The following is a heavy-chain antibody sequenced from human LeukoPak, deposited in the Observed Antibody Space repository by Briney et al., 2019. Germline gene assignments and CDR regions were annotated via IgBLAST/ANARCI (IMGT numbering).Heavy chain of an antibody. CDR1: GFTFGHYA. D-gene: IGHD6-13*01. CDR3: ARSLGIAAENTNYYYYMDV. CDR2: ISSKAYGGTT. Sequence: PAGSLRLSCRASGFTFGHYAMSWVRQAPGKGLEWVGFISSKAYGGTTEYAASVKGRFTISRDDSKGIAYLQMNILKTEDRAVYYCARSLGIAAENTNYYYYMDVWGKGTTVAVSS. J-gene: IGHJ6*03. V-gene: IGHV3-49*04.